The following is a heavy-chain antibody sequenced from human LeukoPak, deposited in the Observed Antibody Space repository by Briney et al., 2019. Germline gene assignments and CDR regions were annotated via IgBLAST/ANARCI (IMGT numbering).Heavy chain of an antibody. CDR3: ARDHSGSYFSKLDAFDI. Sequence: SETLSLTCAVSGYSISSDYYWGWLRQPPGKGLEWIGSSYNSGSTYYNPSLKSRVTISVDTSKNQFSLKLSSVAAADTAAYDCARDHSGSYFSKLDAFDIWGQGTMVTVSS. J-gene: IGHJ3*02. CDR1: GYSISSDYY. CDR2: SYNSGST. D-gene: IGHD1-26*01. V-gene: IGHV4-38-2*02.